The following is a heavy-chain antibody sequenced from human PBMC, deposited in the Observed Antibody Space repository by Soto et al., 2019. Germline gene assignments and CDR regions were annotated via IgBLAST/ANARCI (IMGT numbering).Heavy chain of an antibody. V-gene: IGHV2-26*01. J-gene: IGHJ4*02. CDR2: IFSHDEK. D-gene: IGHD4-17*01. Sequence: QVTLKESGPVLVKPTETLTLTCTVSGFSLSNARMGVSWIRQPPGKALEWLAHIFSHDEKSYSTSLKSRLTISKDTSKSQVVLTMTNMDPVDTATYYCARAPYGDYVFDYWGQGTLVTVSS. CDR1: GFSLSNARMG. CDR3: ARAPYGDYVFDY.